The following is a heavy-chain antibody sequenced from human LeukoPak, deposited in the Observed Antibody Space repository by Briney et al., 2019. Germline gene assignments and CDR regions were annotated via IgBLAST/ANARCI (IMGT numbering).Heavy chain of an antibody. D-gene: IGHD3-22*01. CDR1: GFTFSSYW. J-gene: IGHJ3*02. CDR3: ARDSASSGLSAFDI. Sequence: PGGSLRLSCAASGFTFSSYWMSWVRQAPGKGLEWVANIKQDGSEKYYVDSVKGRFTISRDNAKNSLYLQMNSLRAEDTAVYYCARDSASSGLSAFDIWGQGTMVTVSS. CDR2: IKQDGSEK. V-gene: IGHV3-7*01.